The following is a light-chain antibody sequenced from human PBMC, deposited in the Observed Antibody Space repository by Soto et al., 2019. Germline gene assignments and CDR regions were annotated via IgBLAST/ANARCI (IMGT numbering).Light chain of an antibody. V-gene: IGLV2-14*01. CDR2: EVS. J-gene: IGLJ1*01. Sequence: QSALTQPASVSGSPGQSITISCTGTSSDVGGYNYVSWYQQHPGKVPKLIIHEVSNRPSGVSNRFSGSKSGNTASLTISGLXTEDEADYYCSSHGGSSPFYVFGTGTKVTVL. CDR3: SSHGGSSPFYV. CDR1: SSDVGGYNY.